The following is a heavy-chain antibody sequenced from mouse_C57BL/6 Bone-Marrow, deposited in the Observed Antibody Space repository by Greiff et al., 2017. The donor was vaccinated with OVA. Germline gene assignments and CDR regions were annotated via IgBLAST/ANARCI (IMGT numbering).Heavy chain of an antibody. CDR3: ARSDYYGSNYAMDY. J-gene: IGHJ4*01. V-gene: IGHV1-18*01. D-gene: IGHD1-1*01. CDR1: GYTFTDYN. CDR2: INPNNGGT. Sequence: VQLQQSGPELVKPGASVKIPCKASGYTFTDYNMDWVKQSHGKSLEWIGDINPNNGGTIYNQKFKGKATLTVDKSSSTAYMELRSLTSEDTAVYYCARSDYYGSNYAMDYWGQGTSVTVSS.